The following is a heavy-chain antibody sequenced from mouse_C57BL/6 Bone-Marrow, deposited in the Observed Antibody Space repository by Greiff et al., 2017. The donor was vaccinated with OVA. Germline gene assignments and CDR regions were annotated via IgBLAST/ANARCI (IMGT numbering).Heavy chain of an antibody. J-gene: IGHJ3*01. CDR2: IDPENGDT. CDR1: GFNIKDDY. V-gene: IGHV14-4*01. D-gene: IGHD4-1*01. Sequence: EVKVVESGAELVRPGASVKLSCTASGFNIKDDYMHWVKQRPEQGLEWIGWIDPENGDTEYASKFQGKATITADTSSNTAYLQLSSLTSEDTAVYYCTTGWDDGFAYWGQGTLVTVSA. CDR3: TTGWDDGFAY.